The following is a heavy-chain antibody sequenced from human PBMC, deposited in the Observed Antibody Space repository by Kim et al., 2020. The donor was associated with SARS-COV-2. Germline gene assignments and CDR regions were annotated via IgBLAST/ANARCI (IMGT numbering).Heavy chain of an antibody. CDR2: INAGNGNT. CDR1: GYTFTSYA. D-gene: IGHD3-10*01. CDR3: ARDSGLLWIGESNYGVDV. V-gene: IGHV1-3*01. Sequence: ASVKVSCKASGYTFTSYAMHWVRQAPGQRLEWMGWINAGNGNTKYSQKFQGRVTITRDTSASTAYMELSSLRSEDTAVYYCARDSGLLWIGESNYGVDVWGEGATVTVSS. J-gene: IGHJ6*04.